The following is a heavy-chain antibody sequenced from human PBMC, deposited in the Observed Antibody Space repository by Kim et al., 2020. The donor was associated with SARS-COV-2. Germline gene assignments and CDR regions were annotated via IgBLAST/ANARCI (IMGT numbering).Heavy chain of an antibody. D-gene: IGHD2-8*02. J-gene: IGHJ4*01. V-gene: IGHV1-18*04. CDR3: SRGGGGHCRSGGCHSGDY. CDR1: GYIFPSYG. Sequence: ASVKVSCKASGYIFPSYGITWVRQAPGKWLEWMGWINTSNSDTNYAQNLQGRVTMTVDTSASTAYMELTSLRSDDTAVYYCSRGGGGHCRSGGCHSGDY. CDR2: INTSNSDT.